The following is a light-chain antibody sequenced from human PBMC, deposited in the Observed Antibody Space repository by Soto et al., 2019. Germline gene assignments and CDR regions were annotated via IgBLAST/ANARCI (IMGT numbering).Light chain of an antibody. CDR1: QSVLYSSNNKNY. V-gene: IGKV4-1*01. Sequence: DIVMTQSPDSLAVSLGERATINCKSSQSVLYSSNNKNYLAWYQQKPGQPPKLLINWASTRESGVPDRFSGSGSGTDLTLTISSLQAEGVAVYYCQQYYDTPLTFGGGTKVEIK. CDR3: QQYYDTPLT. CDR2: WAS. J-gene: IGKJ4*01.